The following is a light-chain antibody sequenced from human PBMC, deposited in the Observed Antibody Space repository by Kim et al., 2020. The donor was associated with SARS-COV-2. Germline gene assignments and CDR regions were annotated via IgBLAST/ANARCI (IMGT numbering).Light chain of an antibody. J-gene: IGLJ2*01. CDR3: QSYDSSLTALV. CDR2: DNT. CDR1: TSNIGGTY. Sequence: GQRATSSATGTTSNIGGTYVHWYQLLPGTAPRLLIFDNTNRPSGVPGRFSGSKSGSSASLAITGLQSEDEGDYYCQSYDSSLTALVFGGGTQLTVL. V-gene: IGLV1-40*01.